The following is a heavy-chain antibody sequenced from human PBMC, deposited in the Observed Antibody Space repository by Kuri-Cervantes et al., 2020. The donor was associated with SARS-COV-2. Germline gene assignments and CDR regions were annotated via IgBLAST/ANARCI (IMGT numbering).Heavy chain of an antibody. CDR3: ARGAPIVVVPAAKGDDAFDI. D-gene: IGHD2-2*01. Sequence: ASVKVSCEASGYTFTSYYMHWVRQAPGQGLEWMGIINPSGGSTSYAQKFQGRVTMTRDTSTSTVYMELSSLRSEDTAVYYCARGAPIVVVPAAKGDDAFDIWGQGTMVTVSS. J-gene: IGHJ3*02. CDR1: GYTFTSYY. V-gene: IGHV1-46*01. CDR2: INPSGGST.